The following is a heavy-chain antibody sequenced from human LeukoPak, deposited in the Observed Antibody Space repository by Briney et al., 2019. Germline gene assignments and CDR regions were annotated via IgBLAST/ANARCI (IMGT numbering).Heavy chain of an antibody. D-gene: IGHD6-13*01. V-gene: IGHV3-21*06. CDR3: ARSGDIAAEPETDFDY. Sequence: GGSLRLSCAASGFTFSSHSMNWVRQAPGKGLEWVSSFGTRSSSIYYADSVKGRFTISRDNAKNSLYLQMNSLRAEDTAVYYCARSGDIAAEPETDFDYWGQGTLVTVSS. J-gene: IGHJ4*02. CDR2: FGTRSSSI. CDR1: GFTFSSHS.